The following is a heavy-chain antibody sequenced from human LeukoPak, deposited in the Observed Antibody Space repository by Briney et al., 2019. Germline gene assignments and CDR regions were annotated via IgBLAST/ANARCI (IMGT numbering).Heavy chain of an antibody. D-gene: IGHD3-22*01. Sequence: GGSLRLSCSVSGFTFSSHAMHWVRQAPGKGLECVAYISYDGSFQYHADSVKGRFTISRDNSKNTLYLQMNSLTAEDTAVYFCARGSVVVTDFDYWGQGTLVTVSS. CDR2: ISYDGSFQ. V-gene: IGHV3-30*14. J-gene: IGHJ4*02. CDR3: ARGSVVVTDFDY. CDR1: GFTFSSHA.